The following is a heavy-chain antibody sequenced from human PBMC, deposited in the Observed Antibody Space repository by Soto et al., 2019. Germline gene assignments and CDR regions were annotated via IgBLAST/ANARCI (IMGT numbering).Heavy chain of an antibody. Sequence: SETLSLTCFVSGYSLTAGGYYWSWIRRHPGKGLEWIGSFYSSGSIIYNPSLRSRVSISGDTSSNQFSMSLTSVTAADTARYYCARMYSSGSGWFHPWGQGTLVTVSS. J-gene: IGHJ5*02. CDR1: GYSLTAGGYY. V-gene: IGHV4-31*03. D-gene: IGHD6-19*01. CDR3: ARMYSSGSGWFHP. CDR2: FYSSGSI.